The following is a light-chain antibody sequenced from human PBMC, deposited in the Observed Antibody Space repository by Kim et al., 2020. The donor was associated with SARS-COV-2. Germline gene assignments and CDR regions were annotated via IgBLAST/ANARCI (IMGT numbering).Light chain of an antibody. Sequence: GAVTLTCCLSSGSVSNDHYPRWYQQAPGPAPRTLIYSPTVRSSGVPDRFSGSILGNKAALTITGAQADDESDYYCALYMASGISWVFGGGTQLTVL. V-gene: IGLV8-61*01. CDR2: SPT. CDR1: SGSVSNDHY. J-gene: IGLJ3*02. CDR3: ALYMASGISWV.